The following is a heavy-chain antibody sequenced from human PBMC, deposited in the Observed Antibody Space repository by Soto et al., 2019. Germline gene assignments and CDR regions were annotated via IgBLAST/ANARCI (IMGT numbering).Heavy chain of an antibody. V-gene: IGHV4-39*01. CDR2: IYYSGST. Sequence: SETLSLTCTVSGGSISSSSYYWGWIRQPPGKGLEWIGSIYYSGSTYYNPSLKSRVTISVDTSKNQFSLKLSSVTAADTAVYYCARHPGTKLMTTVTTRYFDYWGQGTLVTVSS. J-gene: IGHJ4*02. CDR3: ARHPGTKLMTTVTTRYFDY. CDR1: GGSISSSSYY. D-gene: IGHD4-17*01.